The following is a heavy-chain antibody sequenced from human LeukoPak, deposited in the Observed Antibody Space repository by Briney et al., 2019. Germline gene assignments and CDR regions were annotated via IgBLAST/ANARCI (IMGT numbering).Heavy chain of an antibody. CDR1: GGTFSSYA. Sequence: SVKVSCKASGGTFSSYAISCVRQAPGQGLEWMGGIIPIFGTANYAQKFQGRVTITADKSTSTAYMELSSLRSEDTAVYYCARELAAAGVDAFDIRGQGTMVTVSS. J-gene: IGHJ3*02. CDR3: ARELAAAGVDAFDI. CDR2: IIPIFGTA. D-gene: IGHD6-13*01. V-gene: IGHV1-69*06.